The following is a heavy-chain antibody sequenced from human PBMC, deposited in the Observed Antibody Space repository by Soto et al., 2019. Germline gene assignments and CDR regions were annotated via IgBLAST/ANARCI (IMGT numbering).Heavy chain of an antibody. CDR1: GGSFSGYY. CDR3: AREGRGYCSSTSCGNFDY. CDR2: INHSGST. J-gene: IGHJ4*02. V-gene: IGHV4-34*01. D-gene: IGHD2-2*01. Sequence: QVQLQQWGAGLLKPSETLSLTCAVYGGSFSGYYWSWIRQPPGKGLEWIGEINHSGSTNYNPSLKSRVTISVDTSKNQFSLMLSSVTAADTAVYYCAREGRGYCSSTSCGNFDYWGQGTLVTVSS.